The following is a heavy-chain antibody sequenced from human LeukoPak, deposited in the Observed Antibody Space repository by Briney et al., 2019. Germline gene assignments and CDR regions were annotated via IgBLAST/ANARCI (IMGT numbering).Heavy chain of an antibody. V-gene: IGHV3-30-3*01. D-gene: IGHD3-10*01. CDR3: ARGGGGVLWFGESINWFDP. J-gene: IGHJ5*02. CDR2: ISYDGSNK. CDR1: GFTFSSYA. Sequence: GGSLRLSCAASGFTFSSYAMHWVRQAPGKGLEWVAVISYDGSNKYYADSVKGRFTISRDNSKNTLYLQMNSLRAEDTAVYYGARGGGGVLWFGESINWFDPWGQGTLVTVSS.